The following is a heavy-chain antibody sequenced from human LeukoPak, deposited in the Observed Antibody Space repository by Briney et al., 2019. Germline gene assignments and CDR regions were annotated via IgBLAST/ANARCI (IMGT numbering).Heavy chain of an antibody. CDR1: GFTVSEYD. V-gene: IGHV3-13*01. CDR2: VGIVGDT. CDR3: LRDYHGMDV. J-gene: IGHJ6*02. Sequence: GGSLRLSCAASGFTVSEYDMHWVRQATGKGLEWVSAVGIVGDTYYVGSVKGRFTMSRDNASNKVHLQMNSLRDGDTGFYYCLRDYHGMDVWGQGTAVIVSS. D-gene: IGHD3-16*02.